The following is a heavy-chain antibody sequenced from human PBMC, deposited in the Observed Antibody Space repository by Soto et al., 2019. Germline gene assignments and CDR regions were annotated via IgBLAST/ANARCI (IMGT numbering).Heavy chain of an antibody. D-gene: IGHD2-15*01. Sequence: QLQLQESGPGLVKPSETLSLTCTVSGGSISSSSYYWGWIRQPPGKGLEWIGSIYYSGSTYYNPSLKSRFTISVDTSKNQFSLKLSSVTAADTAVYYCASLIYCSGGSCYPQYWYFDLWGRGTLVTVSS. V-gene: IGHV4-39*01. CDR3: ASLIYCSGGSCYPQYWYFDL. J-gene: IGHJ2*01. CDR2: IYYSGST. CDR1: GGSISSSSYY.